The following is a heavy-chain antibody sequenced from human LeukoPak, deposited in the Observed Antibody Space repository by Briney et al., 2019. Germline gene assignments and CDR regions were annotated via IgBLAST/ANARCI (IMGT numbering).Heavy chain of an antibody. J-gene: IGHJ5*02. CDR2: IYPGDSDT. V-gene: IGHV5-51*01. D-gene: IGHD5-18*01. CDR3: ARSTTAMVTNGWFDP. CDR1: GYSFTSYW. Sequence: GESXKISCKGSGYSFTSYWIGWVRQVPGKGLEWMGIIYPGDSDTRYSPSFQGQVTISADKSISTAYLQWSSLKASDTAMYYCARSTTAMVTNGWFDPWGQGTLVTVSS.